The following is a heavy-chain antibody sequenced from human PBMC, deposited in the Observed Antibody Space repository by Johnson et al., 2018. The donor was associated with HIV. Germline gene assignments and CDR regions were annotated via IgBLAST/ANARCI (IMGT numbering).Heavy chain of an antibody. Sequence: QVQLVESGGGLVQPGRSLRLSCAASGFTFSSYAMHWVRQAPGKGLEWVAVISYDGSNKYYADSVKGRFTISRDNSKNTVYLQMNNLRAEDTAVYYCARGYGGNYDAFDIWGQGTMVTVSS. CDR2: ISYDGSNK. V-gene: IGHV3-30-3*01. D-gene: IGHD4-23*01. CDR1: GFTFSSYA. J-gene: IGHJ3*02. CDR3: ARGYGGNYDAFDI.